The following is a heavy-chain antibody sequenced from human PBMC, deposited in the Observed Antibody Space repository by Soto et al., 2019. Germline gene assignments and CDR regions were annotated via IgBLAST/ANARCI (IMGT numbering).Heavy chain of an antibody. J-gene: IGHJ4*02. CDR3: ASNGYCSSTSCSYFDY. V-gene: IGHV1-69*02. CDR1: GGTFSSYT. D-gene: IGHD2-2*03. CDR2: IIPILGIA. Sequence: SVKVSCKASGGTFSSYTISWVRQAPGQGLEWMGRIIPILGIANYAQKFQGRVTITADKSTSTAYMELSSLRSEDTAVYYCASNGYCSSTSCSYFDYWGQGTLVTVSS.